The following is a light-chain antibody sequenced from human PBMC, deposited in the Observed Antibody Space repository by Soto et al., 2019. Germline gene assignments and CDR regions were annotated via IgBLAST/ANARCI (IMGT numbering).Light chain of an antibody. CDR2: ELS. V-gene: IGLV2-14*01. J-gene: IGLJ2*01. Sequence: QSVLTQPASVSGSPGQSVTISCTGSSSDVGGYNYVSWYQHHPGRAPKVVIFELSNRPSGVSHRFSGSKSGNTASLTISGLQAEDDADYYCSSYTTSSTLGVVFGGGTKLTVL. CDR3: SSYTTSSTLGVV. CDR1: SSDVGGYNY.